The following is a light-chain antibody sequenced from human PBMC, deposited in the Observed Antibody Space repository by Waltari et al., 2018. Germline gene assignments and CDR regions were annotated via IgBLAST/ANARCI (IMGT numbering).Light chain of an antibody. CDR3: QQYYSARRT. V-gene: IGKV4-1*01. Sequence: DIVMTQSPDSLALSLGERASINCRSNQSVLNNSDKKKSLAWYQQKPGQPPRLPIYWASTRESGVPDRFSGRGSGTDFALTISSLQAEDVAVYYCQQYYSARRTFGQGTKVEV. CDR2: WAS. J-gene: IGKJ1*01. CDR1: QSVLNNSDKKKS.